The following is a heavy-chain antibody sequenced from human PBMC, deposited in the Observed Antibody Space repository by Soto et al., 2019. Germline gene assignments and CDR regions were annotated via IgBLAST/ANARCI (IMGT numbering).Heavy chain of an antibody. CDR3: APLTVSLSGPYGIHV. J-gene: IGHJ6*02. Sequence: SETLSLTCSVPGYSVSSSDYYWAWIRQPPGKGLEWIGSMFYSGLTYYNPSLKSRVTLSVDTSKNQFSVRLNSVTAADTAVYYCAPLTVSLSGPYGIHVWGQGTTVTVSS. D-gene: IGHD2-15*01. CDR1: GYSVSSSDYY. CDR2: MFYSGLT. V-gene: IGHV4-39*01.